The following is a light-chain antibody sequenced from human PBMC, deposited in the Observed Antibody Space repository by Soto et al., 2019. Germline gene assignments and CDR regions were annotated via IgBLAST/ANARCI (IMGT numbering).Light chain of an antibody. Sequence: DIQMTQSPSTVSASVGDRVTITCRASQSISSWLAWYQQKPGKAPKLLIYDASSLESGVPSRFSGSGSGTEFTLTISSLQPDDFATYYCQQYNSYWPFGQGTK. CDR1: QSISSW. J-gene: IGKJ1*01. CDR3: QQYNSYWP. CDR2: DAS. V-gene: IGKV1-5*01.